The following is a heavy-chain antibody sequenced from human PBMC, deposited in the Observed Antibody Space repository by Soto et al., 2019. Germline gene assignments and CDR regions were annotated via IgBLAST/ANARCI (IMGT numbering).Heavy chain of an antibody. CDR2: IKKDGSEN. Sequence: PGGSLRLSCAASGFTFGDYWMSWVRQAPGKGLEWVAHIKKDGSENYYVDSVTGRFTVSRDNTKNSLYLQMNSLRAEDTAVYYCARVKLLRYFDWAPGYWGQGTLVTVS. V-gene: IGHV3-7*03. D-gene: IGHD3-9*01. CDR1: GFTFGDYW. J-gene: IGHJ4*02. CDR3: ARVKLLRYFDWAPGY.